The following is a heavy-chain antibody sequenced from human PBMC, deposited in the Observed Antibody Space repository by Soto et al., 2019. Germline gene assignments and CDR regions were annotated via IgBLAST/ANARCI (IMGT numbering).Heavy chain of an antibody. CDR2: ISWNSGSI. Sequence: GGSLRLSCAASGFTFDDYAMHWVRQAPGKGLEWVSGISWNSGSIGYADSVKGRFTISRDNAKNSLYLQMNRLRAEDTALYYCAKDWDRWGAYNWFDPWGQGTLVTVSS. CDR3: AKDWDRWGAYNWFDP. CDR1: GFTFDDYA. D-gene: IGHD1-26*01. V-gene: IGHV3-9*01. J-gene: IGHJ5*02.